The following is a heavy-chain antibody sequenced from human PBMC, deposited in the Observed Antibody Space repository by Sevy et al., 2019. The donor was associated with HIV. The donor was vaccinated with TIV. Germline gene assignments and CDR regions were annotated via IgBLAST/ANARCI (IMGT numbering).Heavy chain of an antibody. CDR3: ARDPSGSYYNSYYFDY. D-gene: IGHD3-10*01. V-gene: IGHV3-33*01. Sequence: GGSLRLSCAASRFSFSSYGMHWVRQAPGKGLEWVAVIWYDGSNKYYADSVKGRFTVSRDNSKNTIYLQMNSLRAEDTAVYYCARDPSGSYYNSYYFDYWGQGTLVTVSS. CDR2: IWYDGSNK. J-gene: IGHJ4*02. CDR1: RFSFSSYG.